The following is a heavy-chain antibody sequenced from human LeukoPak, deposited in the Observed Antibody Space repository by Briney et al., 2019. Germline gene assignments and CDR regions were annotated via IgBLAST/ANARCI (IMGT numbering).Heavy chain of an antibody. Sequence: GGSLRLSCAASGFTFSSYGMHWVHQAPGKGLEWVAFIRYDGINKYYEDSVKGRFTISRDNSKNTLYLQMNSLRVEDTAVYYCAKVHCSTTSCYFPDSWGQGTLVTVSS. CDR1: GFTFSSYG. J-gene: IGHJ4*02. CDR2: IRYDGINK. V-gene: IGHV3-30*02. CDR3: AKVHCSTTSCYFPDS. D-gene: IGHD2-2*01.